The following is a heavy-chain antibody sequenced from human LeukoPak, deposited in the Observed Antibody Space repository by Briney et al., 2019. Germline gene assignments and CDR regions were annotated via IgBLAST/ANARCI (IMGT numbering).Heavy chain of an antibody. CDR2: IYPGDSDT. CDR1: GYSFTSYW. J-gene: IGHJ4*02. Sequence: GESLKISCKGSGYSFTSYWIGWVRQMPGKGLEWMGTIYPGDSDTRYSPSFQGQVTISADKSISTAYLQWSSLKASDTAMYYCARQHALGPNIGDYVDYSGQGTLVTVSS. CDR3: ARQHALGPNIGDYVDY. D-gene: IGHD2/OR15-2a*01. V-gene: IGHV5-51*01.